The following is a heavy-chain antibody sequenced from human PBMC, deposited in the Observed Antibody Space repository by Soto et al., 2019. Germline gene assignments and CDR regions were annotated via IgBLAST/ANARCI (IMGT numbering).Heavy chain of an antibody. CDR1: GGSISSSSYY. D-gene: IGHD3-3*01. Sequence: SETLSLTCTVSGGSISSSSYYWGWIRQPPGKGLEWIGSIYYSGSTYYNPSLKSRVTISVDTSKNQFSLKLSSVTAADTAVYYCARLKGLDYDFWSGYPHHYYYYYMDVWGKGTTVTVSS. J-gene: IGHJ6*03. CDR3: ARLKGLDYDFWSGYPHHYYYYYMDV. V-gene: IGHV4-39*01. CDR2: IYYSGST.